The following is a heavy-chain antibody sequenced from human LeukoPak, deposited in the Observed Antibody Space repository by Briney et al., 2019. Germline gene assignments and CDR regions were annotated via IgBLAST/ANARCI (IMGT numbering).Heavy chain of an antibody. V-gene: IGHV4-34*01. D-gene: IGHD2-21*02. J-gene: IGHJ3*02. CDR3: AMPDLTYCGGDCYSSPAFDI. CDR1: GGSFSGYY. CDR2: INHSGST. Sequence: PSETLSLTCAVYGGSFSGYYWSWIPQPPGKGLEWIGEINHSGSTNYNPSLKSRVTIPVDTSKNQFSLKLSSVTAADTAVYYCAMPDLTYCGGDCYSSPAFDIWGQGTMVTVSS.